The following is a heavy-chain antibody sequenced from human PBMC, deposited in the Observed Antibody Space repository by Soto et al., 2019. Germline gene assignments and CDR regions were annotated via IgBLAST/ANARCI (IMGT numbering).Heavy chain of an antibody. D-gene: IGHD3-3*01. V-gene: IGHV3-48*03. Sequence: VGSLRLSCAASGFIFSNYEMNWVRQAPGKGLEWVSYISSSASNKYYGDSVKGRFTISRDNTKNSVYLQMNSLRAEDTAVYFCARDLDFRCDYYGGDAFDIWGQGTMVTVSS. CDR1: GFIFSNYE. J-gene: IGHJ3*02. CDR3: ARDLDFRCDYYGGDAFDI. CDR2: ISSSASNK.